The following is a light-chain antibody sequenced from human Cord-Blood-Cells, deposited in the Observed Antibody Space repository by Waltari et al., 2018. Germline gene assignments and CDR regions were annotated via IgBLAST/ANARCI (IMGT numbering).Light chain of an antibody. CDR2: DAS. CDR1: QSVSSY. CDR3: QQRSNWHPIT. Sequence: ILLTPSPATLSFSIADRATLSFSASQSVSSYLAWYQQKPGQAPRLLIYDASNRATGIPARFSGSGSGTEFTLTIISLEPEDFAVYYCQQRSNWHPITFGQGTRLEIK. V-gene: IGKV3-11*01. J-gene: IGKJ5*01.